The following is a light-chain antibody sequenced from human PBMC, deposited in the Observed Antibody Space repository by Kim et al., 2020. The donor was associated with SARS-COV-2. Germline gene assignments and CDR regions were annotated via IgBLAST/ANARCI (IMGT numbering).Light chain of an antibody. V-gene: IGKV1-8*01. J-gene: IGKJ1*01. CDR2: AAS. CDR3: QQYYSYLRT. CDR1: QGMSSY. Sequence: ASTGDRVTITCRASQGMSSYLAWYQQKPGKAPKLLIYAASAMQSGVPSRFSGSGSGTDFTLTISCLQSEDFATYYCQQYYSYLRTFGQGTKVDIK.